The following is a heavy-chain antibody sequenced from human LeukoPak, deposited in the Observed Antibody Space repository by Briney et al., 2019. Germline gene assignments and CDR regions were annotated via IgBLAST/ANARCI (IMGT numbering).Heavy chain of an antibody. D-gene: IGHD4-17*01. CDR3: GRDPNGDYVGAFDF. J-gene: IGHJ3*01. CDR1: GFTFSSYA. V-gene: IGHV3-23*01. CDR2: IRGSGDGT. Sequence: GGSLRLSCAASGFTFSSYAMTWVRQAPGKGLEWFSSIRGSGDGTSYADSVKGRFTMSRDNSKNTLYLQMSSLRAEDTAIYFCGRDPNGDYVGAFDFWGQGTLVTVSS.